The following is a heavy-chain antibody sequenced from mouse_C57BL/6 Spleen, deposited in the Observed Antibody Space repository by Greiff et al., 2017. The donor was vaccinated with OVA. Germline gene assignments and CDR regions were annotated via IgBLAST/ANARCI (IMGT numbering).Heavy chain of an antibody. CDR1: GYTFTSYW. D-gene: IGHD1-1*01. V-gene: IGHV1-61*01. Sequence: QVQLQESGAELVRPGSSVKLSCKASGYTFTSYWMDWVKQRPGQGLEWIGNIYPSDGETHYNQKFKAKATLTVDKSSSTAYMQLSSLTSEDSAVYYCARSPITTVVDWYLDDWGKGTTVTVSS. J-gene: IGHJ1*03. CDR3: ARSPITTVVDWYLDD. CDR2: IYPSDGET.